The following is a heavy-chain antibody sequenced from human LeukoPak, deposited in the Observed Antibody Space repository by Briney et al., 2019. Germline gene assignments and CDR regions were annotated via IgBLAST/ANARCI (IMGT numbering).Heavy chain of an antibody. D-gene: IGHD5-12*01. V-gene: IGHV4-39*01. CDR2: IYYSGSA. J-gene: IGHJ4*02. CDR1: GDSISRPTPY. CDR3: ARLPSGGYDLDY. Sequence: SETLSLTCTVSGDSISRPTPYWGWIRQPPGKGLEWIGSIYYSGSAYYNPSLKSRVTISVDTSRNQFSLSLNSVTAADTALYYCARLPSGGYDLDYWGQGTLVTVSS.